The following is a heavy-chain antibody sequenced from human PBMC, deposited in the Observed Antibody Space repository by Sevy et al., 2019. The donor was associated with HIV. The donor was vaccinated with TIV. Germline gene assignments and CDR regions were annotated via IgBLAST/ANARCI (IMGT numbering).Heavy chain of an antibody. CDR3: ARAPPSYYGSGSSGWFEP. CDR1: GFTVSSNY. V-gene: IGHV3-53*01. CDR2: IYSGGST. Sequence: GGSLRLSCAASGFTVSSNYMSWVRQAPGKGLEWVSVIYSGGSTYYADSVKGRFTISRDNSKNTLYLQMNSLRAEDTAVYYCARAPPSYYGSGSSGWFEPWGQGTLVTVSS. D-gene: IGHD3-10*01. J-gene: IGHJ5*02.